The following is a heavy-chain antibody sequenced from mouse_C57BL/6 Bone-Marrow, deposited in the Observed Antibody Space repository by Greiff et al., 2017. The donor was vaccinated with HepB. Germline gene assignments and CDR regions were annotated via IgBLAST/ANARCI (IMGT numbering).Heavy chain of an antibody. CDR1: GFTFSDYY. V-gene: IGHV5-12*01. CDR2: ISNGGGST. J-gene: IGHJ1*03. CDR3: ARQYDWYFDV. Sequence: EVKVVESGGGLVQPGGSLKLSCAASGFTFSDYYMYWVRQTPEKRLEWVAYISNGGGSTYYPGTVKGRFTISRDNAKNTLYLQMSRLKSEDTAMYYCARQYDWYFDVWGTGTTVTVSS.